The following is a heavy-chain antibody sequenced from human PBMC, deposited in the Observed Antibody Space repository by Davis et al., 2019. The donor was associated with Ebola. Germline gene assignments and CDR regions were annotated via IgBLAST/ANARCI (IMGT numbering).Heavy chain of an antibody. CDR2: ISMSGGST. D-gene: IGHD2-2*01. V-gene: IGHV3-23*01. CDR1: GFIFRTWG. Sequence: PGGSLRLSCAASGFIFRTWGMTWVRQVPGKGLECGAAISMSGGSTDYADSVKDRFTISRDNSKNMLYLQMNSLRVEDTALYYCVQGTTSCHVWGQGTLVTVSS. J-gene: IGHJ4*02. CDR3: VQGTTSCHV.